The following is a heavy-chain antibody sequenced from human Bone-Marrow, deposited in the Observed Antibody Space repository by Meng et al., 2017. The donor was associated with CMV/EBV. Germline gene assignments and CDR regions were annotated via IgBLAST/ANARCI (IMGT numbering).Heavy chain of an antibody. J-gene: IGHJ6*02. D-gene: IGHD3-3*01. V-gene: IGHV3-43*01. CDR2: ISWDGGST. CDR3: AREHADYDFWSGSYYYYGMDV. Sequence: GGSLRLSCAASGFTFDDYTMHWVRQAPGKGLEWVSLISWDGGSTYYADSVKGRFTISRDNSKNSLYLQMNSLRTEDTALYYCAREHADYDFWSGSYYYYGMDVWGQGTTVTVSS. CDR1: GFTFDDYT.